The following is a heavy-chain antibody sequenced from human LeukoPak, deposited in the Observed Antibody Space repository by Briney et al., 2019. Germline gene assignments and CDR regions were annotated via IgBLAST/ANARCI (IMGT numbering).Heavy chain of an antibody. V-gene: IGHV3-49*04. CDR1: GFTFGDYA. D-gene: IGHD3-3*01. CDR3: TRDGSYYDFWSDPNGGYYYMDV. J-gene: IGHJ6*03. CDR2: IRSKAYGGTT. Sequence: PGGSLRLSCTASGFTFGDYAMSWDRQAPGKGLEWVGFIRSKAYGGTTEYAASVKGRFTISRDDSKSIAYLQMNSLKTEDTAVYYCTRDGSYYDFWSDPNGGYYYMDVWGKGTTVTVSS.